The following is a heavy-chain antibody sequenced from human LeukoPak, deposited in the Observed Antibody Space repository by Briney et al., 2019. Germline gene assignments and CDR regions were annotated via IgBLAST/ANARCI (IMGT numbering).Heavy chain of an antibody. CDR1: GFSLSTRGVG. J-gene: IGHJ4*02. V-gene: IGHV2-5*02. Sequence: SGPTLVNPTQTLTLTCTFSGFSLSTRGVGVGWIRQPPGKTLEWLALIYWDDDKRYSPSLKSRLTITKDTSKNQVVLTMTNMDPVDTATYYCVHRLVNGPFDYWGLGTLVTVSS. CDR3: VHRLVNGPFDY. CDR2: IYWDDDK. D-gene: IGHD4-17*01.